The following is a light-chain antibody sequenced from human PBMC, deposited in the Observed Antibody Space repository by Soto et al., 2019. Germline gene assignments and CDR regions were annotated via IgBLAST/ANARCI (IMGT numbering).Light chain of an antibody. J-gene: IGKJ1*01. Sequence: EIFLTQSPDTLSLSPGERATLTCRASQSVTNYIAWYQQKPGQAPRLLIYSTSNRATGIPDRLSGSGSGTDFTLTISGMEPEDFAVYYCQQYGSSQTFGQGTKVYIK. CDR1: QSVTNY. CDR2: STS. V-gene: IGKV3-20*01. CDR3: QQYGSSQT.